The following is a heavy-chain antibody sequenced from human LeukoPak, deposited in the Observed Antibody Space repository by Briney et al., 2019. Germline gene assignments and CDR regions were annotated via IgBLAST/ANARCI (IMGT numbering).Heavy chain of an antibody. V-gene: IGHV4-34*01. J-gene: IGHJ5*02. D-gene: IGHD6-13*01. Sequence: SETLSLTCAVYGGSFSGYYWSWIRQPPGKGLEWIGEINHSGSTNYNPSLKSRVTISVDTSKNQFSLKLSSVTAADTAVYYCARGRPGYSRSWYLSRGWFDPWGQGTLVTVSS. CDR1: GGSFSGYY. CDR3: ARGRPGYSRSWYLSRGWFDP. CDR2: INHSGST.